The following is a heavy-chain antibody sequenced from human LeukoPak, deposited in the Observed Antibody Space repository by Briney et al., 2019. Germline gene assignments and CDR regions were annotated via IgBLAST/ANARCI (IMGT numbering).Heavy chain of an antibody. CDR3: ARKQLWPLEYFDY. CDR1: GGSISSSSYY. Sequence: PSETLSLTCTVSGGSISSSSYYWGWIRQPPGKGLEWIGSIYYSGSTYYNPSLKSRVTISVDTSKNQFSLKLSSVTAADTAVYYCARKQLWPLEYFDYWGQGTLVTVSS. J-gene: IGHJ4*02. CDR2: IYYSGST. D-gene: IGHD5-18*01. V-gene: IGHV4-39*01.